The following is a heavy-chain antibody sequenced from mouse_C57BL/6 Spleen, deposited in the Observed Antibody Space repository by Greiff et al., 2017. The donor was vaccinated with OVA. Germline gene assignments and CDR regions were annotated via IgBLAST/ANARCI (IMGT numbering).Heavy chain of an antibody. CDR1: GYTFTSYW. D-gene: IGHD3-2*02. CDR2: IYPSDSET. V-gene: IGHV1-61*01. J-gene: IGHJ3*01. Sequence: QVQLKQPGAELVRPGSSVKLSCKASGYTFTSYWMDWVKQRPGQGLEWIGNIYPSDSETHYNQKFKDKATLTVDKSSSTAYMQLSSLTSEDSAVYYCARFPSTGYEAYWGQGTLVTVSA. CDR3: ARFPSTGYEAY.